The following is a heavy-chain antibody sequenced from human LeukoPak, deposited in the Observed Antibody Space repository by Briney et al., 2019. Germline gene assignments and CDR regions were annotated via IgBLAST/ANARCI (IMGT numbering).Heavy chain of an antibody. CDR1: GGSISSSNW. Sequence: SSETLSLTCAVSGGSISSSNWWSWVRQPPGKGLEWIGEIYHSGSTNYNPSLKSRVTISVDKSKNQFSLKLSSVTAADTAVYYWSNKRGLGGYSFQHWGQGTLVTVSS. J-gene: IGHJ1*01. D-gene: IGHD3-16*01. CDR3: SNKRGLGGYSFQH. CDR2: IYHSGST. V-gene: IGHV4-4*02.